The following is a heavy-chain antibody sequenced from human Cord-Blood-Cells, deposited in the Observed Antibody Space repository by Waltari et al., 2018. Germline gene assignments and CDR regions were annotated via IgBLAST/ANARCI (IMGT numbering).Heavy chain of an antibody. Sequence: QVQLVESGGGVVQPGRSLRLSCAASGFTFSSYAMHWVRQAPGKGLEWVAVISYDGSNKYYADSVKGRFTISRDNSKNTLYLQMNSLRAEDTAVYYCARDRWGSGRGLYYFDYWGQGTLVNVSS. D-gene: IGHD3-10*01. CDR3: ARDRWGSGRGLYYFDY. CDR1: GFTFSSYA. CDR2: ISYDGSNK. V-gene: IGHV3-30-3*01. J-gene: IGHJ4*02.